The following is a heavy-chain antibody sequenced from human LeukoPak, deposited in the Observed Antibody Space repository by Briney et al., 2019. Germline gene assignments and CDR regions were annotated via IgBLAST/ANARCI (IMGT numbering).Heavy chain of an antibody. CDR1: GFTFSSYG. CDR3: AKASGICSGGSCYCFDY. J-gene: IGHJ4*02. Sequence: PGGSLRLSCAASGFTFSSYGIHWVRQAPGKGLEWVAVISYDGSNKYYADSVKGRFTISRDNSKNTLYLQMNSLRAEDTAVYYCAKASGICSGGSCYCFDYWGQGTLVTVSS. V-gene: IGHV3-30*18. D-gene: IGHD2-15*01. CDR2: ISYDGSNK.